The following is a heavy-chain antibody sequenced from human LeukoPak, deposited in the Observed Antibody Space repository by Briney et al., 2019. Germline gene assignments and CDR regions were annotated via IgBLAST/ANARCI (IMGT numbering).Heavy chain of an antibody. V-gene: IGHV3-7*01. CDR2: INQNGVEK. J-gene: IGHJ6*03. Sequence: GGSLRLSCAVSGFIFSDYWMNWVRQAPGKGLEWVASINQNGVEKSYVDSVKGRFTISRDNLHNSLYLQMNSLRAEDTAVYYCARAGLLWFGEFSAMDVWGKGTTVTVSS. CDR1: GFIFSDYW. D-gene: IGHD3-10*01. CDR3: ARAGLLWFGEFSAMDV.